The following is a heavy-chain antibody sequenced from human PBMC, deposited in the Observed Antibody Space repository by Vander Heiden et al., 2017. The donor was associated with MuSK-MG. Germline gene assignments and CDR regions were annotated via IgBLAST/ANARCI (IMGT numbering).Heavy chain of an antibody. CDR1: ALTFGTYA. CDR2: ISSSSSTI. CDR3: ARRGGSGSSYYFDY. V-gene: IGHV3-48*01. J-gene: IGHJ4*02. D-gene: IGHD6-19*01. Sequence: EVQLVESGRDRLQPGVYLRRPCPAPALTFGTYAMTWVRQAPGKGLEWVSYISSSSSTIYYADSVKGRFTISRDNAKNSLYLQMNSLRAEDTAVYYCARRGGSGSSYYFDYWGQGTLVTVSS.